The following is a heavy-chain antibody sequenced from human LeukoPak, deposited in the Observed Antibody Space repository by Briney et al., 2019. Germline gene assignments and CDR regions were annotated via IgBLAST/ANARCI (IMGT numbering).Heavy chain of an antibody. CDR3: ARDSDYGDYVGY. Sequence: SETLSLTCTVSGGSISSYYWSWIRQPPGKGLEWIGYIYYSGSTNYNPSLKSRVTISVDKSKNQFSLKLSSVTAADTAVYYCARDSDYGDYVGYWGQGTLVTVSS. CDR2: IYYSGST. CDR1: GGSISSYY. V-gene: IGHV4-59*12. D-gene: IGHD4-17*01. J-gene: IGHJ4*02.